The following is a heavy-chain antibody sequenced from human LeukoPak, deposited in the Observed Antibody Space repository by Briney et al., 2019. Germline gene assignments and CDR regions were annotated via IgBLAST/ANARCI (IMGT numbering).Heavy chain of an antibody. CDR3: ARSVAGTLGAFDI. Sequence: SETLSLTCAVYGGSFSGYYWSWIRQPPGKGLEWIGEINHSGSTNYNPSLKSRVTISVDRSKNQFSLKLSSVTAADTAVYYCARSVAGTLGAFDIWGQGTMVTVSS. J-gene: IGHJ3*02. D-gene: IGHD6-19*01. V-gene: IGHV4-34*01. CDR2: INHSGST. CDR1: GGSFSGYY.